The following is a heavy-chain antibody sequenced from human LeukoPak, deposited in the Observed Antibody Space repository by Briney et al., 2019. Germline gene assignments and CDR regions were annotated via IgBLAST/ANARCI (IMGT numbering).Heavy chain of an antibody. CDR1: GFTFSSYS. J-gene: IGHJ3*02. D-gene: IGHD3-9*01. V-gene: IGHV3-21*01. CDR3: ARASSKQLAGYLPDGFDI. CDR2: ISSSGTYV. Sequence: GGSLRLSCAASGFTFSSYSMNWVRQAPGKGLEWVSSISSSGTYVYYADSVKGRFTISRVNAKNSLSLQMNSLRADDAAVYYCARASSKQLAGYLPDGFDIWGQGTMVTVSS.